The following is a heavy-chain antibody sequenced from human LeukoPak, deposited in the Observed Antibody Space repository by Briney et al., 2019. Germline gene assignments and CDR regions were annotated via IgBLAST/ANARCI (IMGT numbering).Heavy chain of an antibody. Sequence: GASVKVSCKASGYTFTSYDINWVRQATGQGLEWMGWMNPNSGITGYAQKFQGRVTMTRNTSISTAYMELSSLRSEDTAVYYCARTDLEWLSKPDYWGQGTLVTVSS. J-gene: IGHJ4*02. CDR1: GYTFTSYD. CDR2: MNPNSGIT. V-gene: IGHV1-8*01. D-gene: IGHD3-3*01. CDR3: ARTDLEWLSKPDY.